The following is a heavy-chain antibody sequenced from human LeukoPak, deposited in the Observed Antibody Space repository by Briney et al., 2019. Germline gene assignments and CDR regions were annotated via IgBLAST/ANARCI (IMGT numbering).Heavy chain of an antibody. CDR3: ARVSKRWLRLGESSLYY. V-gene: IGHV1-8*01. D-gene: IGHD3-16*02. Sequence: ASVKVSCKASGYTFTSYDINWVRQATGQGLEWMGWMNPNSGNTGYAQKFQGRVTMTRNTSISTAYMELSSLRSEDTAVYYCARVSKRWLRLGESSLYYWGQGTLVTVSS. CDR2: MNPNSGNT. CDR1: GYTFTSYD. J-gene: IGHJ4*02.